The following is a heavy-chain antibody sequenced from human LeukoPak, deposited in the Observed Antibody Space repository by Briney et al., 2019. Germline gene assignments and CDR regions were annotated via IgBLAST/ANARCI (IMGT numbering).Heavy chain of an antibody. CDR2: MSSVSGST. CDR3: ARGSIFGPVDV. Sequence: GGSLRLSCAASGFTFSSYSMNWVRQAPGKGLEWVSCMSSVSGSTWYGDSVKGRFTISRDNAKNSLYLQMNSLRAEDTAVYYCARGSIFGPVDVWGKGTTVTVSS. J-gene: IGHJ6*04. V-gene: IGHV3-21*01. D-gene: IGHD3-3*01. CDR1: GFTFSSYS.